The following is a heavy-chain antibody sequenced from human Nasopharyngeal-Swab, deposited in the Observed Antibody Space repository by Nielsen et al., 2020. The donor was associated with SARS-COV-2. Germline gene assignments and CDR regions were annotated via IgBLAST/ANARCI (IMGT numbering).Heavy chain of an antibody. CDR3: GGVDFDS. V-gene: IGHV3-23*01. J-gene: IGHJ4*02. CDR2: ISGSGGVT. D-gene: IGHD3-16*01. Sequence: VRQAPGKGLEWVSGISGSGGVTTYADSVKGRFTISRDNSKNTLYLQMNSLRAEDTAVYYCGGVDFDSRGQGTLVTVSS.